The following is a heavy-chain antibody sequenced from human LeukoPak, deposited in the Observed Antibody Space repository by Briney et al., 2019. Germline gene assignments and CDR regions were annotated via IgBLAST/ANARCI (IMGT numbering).Heavy chain of an antibody. D-gene: IGHD5-12*01. Sequence: GGSLRLSCAASGFTFSSYDMHWVRQATGKGLEWVSAIGTAGDTYYPGSVKGRFTISRENAKNSLYLQMNSLRAGDTAVYYCARASGGYDSTYYFDYWGQGTLVTVSS. CDR3: ARASGGYDSTYYFDY. V-gene: IGHV3-13*01. CDR1: GFTFSSYD. CDR2: IGTAGDT. J-gene: IGHJ4*02.